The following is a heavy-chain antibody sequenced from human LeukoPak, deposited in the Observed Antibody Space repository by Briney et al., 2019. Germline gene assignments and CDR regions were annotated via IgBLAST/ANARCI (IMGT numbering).Heavy chain of an antibody. Sequence: PSETLSLTCGVYGGSIRGGYYWSWIRQPPGEGLEWIGEINHRGSTNYNPSLKSRVTTSVDTSKNQFSLKVTSATAADTAMYFCARSVAGYFDYWGQGTLVTVSS. CDR3: ARSVAGYFDY. J-gene: IGHJ4*02. CDR2: INHRGST. D-gene: IGHD6-19*01. CDR1: GGSIRGGYY. V-gene: IGHV4-34*01.